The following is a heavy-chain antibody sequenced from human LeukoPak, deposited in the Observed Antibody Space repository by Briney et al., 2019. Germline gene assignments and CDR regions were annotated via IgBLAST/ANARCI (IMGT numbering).Heavy chain of an antibody. CDR2: IYYSGST. CDR3: ARGQIRGVWDY. J-gene: IGHJ4*02. Sequence: SETLSLTCTDSGGSISSYYRSWIRQPPGKGLEWIGYIYYSGSTNYNPSLKSRVTISVDTSKNQFSLKLSSVTAADTAVYYCARGQIRGVWDYWGQGTLVTVSS. V-gene: IGHV4-59*01. D-gene: IGHD2-21*01. CDR1: GGSISSYY.